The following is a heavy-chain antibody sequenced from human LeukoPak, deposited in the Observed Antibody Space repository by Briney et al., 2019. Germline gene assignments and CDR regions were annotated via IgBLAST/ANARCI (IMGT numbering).Heavy chain of an antibody. CDR1: GYTFTGYY. J-gene: IGHJ4*02. V-gene: IGHV1-2*02. D-gene: IGHD3-22*01. Sequence: ASVKVSCKASGYTFTGYYMHWVRQAPGQGLEWMGWINPNSGGTNYAQKFQGRVTMTRDTSISTAYMELSRLRSDDTAVYYCASEDAVGDYYDSSGLDYWGQGTLVTVSS. CDR2: INPNSGGT. CDR3: ASEDAVGDYYDSSGLDY.